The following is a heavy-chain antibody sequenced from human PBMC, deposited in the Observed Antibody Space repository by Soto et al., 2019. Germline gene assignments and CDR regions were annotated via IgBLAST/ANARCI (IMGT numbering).Heavy chain of an antibody. V-gene: IGHV3-53*02. J-gene: IGHJ4*02. CDR3: ARCSGWYGQCYFDC. D-gene: IGHD6-13*01. CDR2: IYSDGRT. CDR1: GFIVSSSY. Sequence: DVQLVETGGGLIQPGGSLRLSCAASGFIVSSSYMSWVRQAPGKGLEWVSVIYSDGRTSYADSVKCRFTISRDNSKNTLYLQMNSLSAEDTAVYYCARCSGWYGQCYFDCWGQGTLVTVSS.